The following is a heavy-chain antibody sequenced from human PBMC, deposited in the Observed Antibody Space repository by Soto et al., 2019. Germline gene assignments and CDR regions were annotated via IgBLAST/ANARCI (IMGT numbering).Heavy chain of an antibody. CDR1: GGSISSYY. V-gene: IGHV4-59*01. D-gene: IGHD3-22*01. CDR3: ARGGGEGYDSSGYYPGALFY. J-gene: IGHJ4*02. CDR2: IYYSGST. Sequence: SETLSLTCTVSGGSISSYYWSWIRQPPGKGLEWIGYIYYSGSTNYNPSLKSRVTISVDTSRNQFSLKLSSVTAADTAVYYCARGGGEGYDSSGYYPGALFYWGQGTLVTVSS.